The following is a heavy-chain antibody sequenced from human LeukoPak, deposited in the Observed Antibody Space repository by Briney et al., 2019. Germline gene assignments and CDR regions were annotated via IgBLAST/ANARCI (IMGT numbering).Heavy chain of an antibody. CDR1: GYTFTSYG. J-gene: IGHJ4*02. CDR3: AREDYGDRRYSN. D-gene: IGHD4-17*01. Sequence: ASVKVSCKASGYTFTSYGISWVRQAPGQGLEWMGWINPNSGGTNYAQKFQGRVTMTRDTSISTAYVELSRLRSDDTAVYHCAREDYGDRRYSNWGQGALVTVSS. V-gene: IGHV1-2*02. CDR2: INPNSGGT.